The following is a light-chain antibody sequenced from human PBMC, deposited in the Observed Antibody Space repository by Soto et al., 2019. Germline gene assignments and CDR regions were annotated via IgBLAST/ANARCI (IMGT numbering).Light chain of an antibody. J-gene: IGKJ1*01. Sequence: ILLTQSPCTLSLSPGERATLSCRASQSVSSSYLAWYQQKPGQAPRLLIYGASSRATGIPERFSGSGSGTDFTLTISRLEPDDFAVYYCQQYGSSALTFGQGTKVDIK. V-gene: IGKV3-20*01. CDR1: QSVSSSY. CDR2: GAS. CDR3: QQYGSSALT.